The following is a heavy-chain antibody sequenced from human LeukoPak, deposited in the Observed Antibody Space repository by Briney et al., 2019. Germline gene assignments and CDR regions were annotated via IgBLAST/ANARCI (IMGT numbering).Heavy chain of an antibody. Sequence: GGSLRLSCAASGFAFSSYAMSWVRQAPGKGLEWVSGIRGSGCSIHYADSVKGRFTISRDNSKNTLHLQMNSLRAEDTAVYYCAKARGYCSGDTCYYFDYWGQGTLVTVSS. CDR2: IRGSGCSI. CDR1: GFAFSSYA. D-gene: IGHD2-15*01. V-gene: IGHV3-23*01. CDR3: AKARGYCSGDTCYYFDY. J-gene: IGHJ4*02.